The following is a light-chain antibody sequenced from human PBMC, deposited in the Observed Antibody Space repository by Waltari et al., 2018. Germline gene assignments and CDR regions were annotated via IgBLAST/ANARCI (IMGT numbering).Light chain of an antibody. Sequence: DIQMTQSPSTLSASVGDRVTITCRASQSISSWLTWYQQKPGKAPKLLIYKASSLESGVPSSFSGSGSGTEFTLTISSLQPDDFATYYCQQYNSVPLTFGGGTEVEIK. J-gene: IGKJ4*01. CDR1: QSISSW. V-gene: IGKV1-5*03. CDR3: QQYNSVPLT. CDR2: KAS.